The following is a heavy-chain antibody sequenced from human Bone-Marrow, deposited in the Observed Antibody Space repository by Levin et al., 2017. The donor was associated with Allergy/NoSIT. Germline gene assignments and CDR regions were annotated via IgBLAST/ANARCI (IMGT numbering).Heavy chain of an antibody. V-gene: IGHV4-39*01. CDR3: ASPRSGRRYPFDH. CDR1: GGSISSSTYY. D-gene: IGHD3-3*01. CDR2: IYYTGST. J-gene: IGHJ4*02. Sequence: PSETLSLTCSVSGGSISSSTYYWGWIRQPPGMGLEWIGRIYYTGSTYYSPSLKSRVSISVDTSRNQFSLKVNSVTAADTAVYYCASPRSGRRYPFDHWGQGTLVTVSS.